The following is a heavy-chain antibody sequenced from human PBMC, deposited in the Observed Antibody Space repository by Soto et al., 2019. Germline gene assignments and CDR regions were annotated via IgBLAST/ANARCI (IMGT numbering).Heavy chain of an antibody. V-gene: IGHV3-21*01. CDR2: ISSSSIYI. CDR1: VFTFNNYS. J-gene: IGHJ4*02. D-gene: IGHD2-2*01. Sequence: PXGSLRLSCASSVFTFNNYSMNCVRQSPGKWLEWVSSISSSSIYIYYADSVKGRFTISRDNAKNSLYLQMNSLRAEDTAVYYCASGVVRGIKYQFDYLEQGTLVIVSS. CDR3: ASGVVRGIKYQFDY.